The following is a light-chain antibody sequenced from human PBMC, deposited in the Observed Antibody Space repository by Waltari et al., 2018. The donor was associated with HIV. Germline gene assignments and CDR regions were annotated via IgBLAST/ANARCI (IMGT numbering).Light chain of an antibody. Sequence: QSVLTQPPSVSGAPGQRLPISCTGSSSNIGAGSDVHWYQQIAGAAPKLLIYGDNNRPSGVPDRFSGSKSGTSASLAITGLQAEDAADYYCQSYDSSLVFGGGTKLTV. J-gene: IGLJ2*01. CDR1: SSNIGAGSD. V-gene: IGLV1-40*01. CDR2: GDN. CDR3: QSYDSSLV.